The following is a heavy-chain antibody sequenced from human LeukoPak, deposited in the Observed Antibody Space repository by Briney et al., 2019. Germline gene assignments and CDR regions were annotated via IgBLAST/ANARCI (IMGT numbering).Heavy chain of an antibody. CDR3: ARAVTVTTSYWFDP. V-gene: IGHV3-23*01. Sequence: GGSLRLSCAASGFTFSSYAMSWVRQAPGKGLEWVSAISGSGGSTYYADSVKGRFTISRDNSKNTLYLQMNSLRAEDTAVYYCARAVTVTTSYWFDPWGQGTLVTVSS. CDR1: GFTFSSYA. D-gene: IGHD4-17*01. CDR2: ISGSGGST. J-gene: IGHJ5*02.